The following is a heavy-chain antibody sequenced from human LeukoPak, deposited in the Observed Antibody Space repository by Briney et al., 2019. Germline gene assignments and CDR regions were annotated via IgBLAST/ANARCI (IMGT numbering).Heavy chain of an antibody. CDR3: ARDPMAVAGTQSAFDI. Sequence: PSETLSLTRTVSGGSISSSSYYWGWIRQPPGKGLEWIGSIYYSGSTYYNPSLKSRVTISVDTSKNQFSLKLSSVTAADTAVYYCARDPMAVAGTQSAFDIWGQGTMVTVSS. CDR2: IYYSGST. V-gene: IGHV4-39*07. CDR1: GGSISSSSYY. J-gene: IGHJ3*02. D-gene: IGHD6-19*01.